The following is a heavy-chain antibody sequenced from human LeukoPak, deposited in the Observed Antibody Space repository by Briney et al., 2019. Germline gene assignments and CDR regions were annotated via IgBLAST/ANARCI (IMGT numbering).Heavy chain of an antibody. J-gene: IGHJ4*02. CDR3: ARASMVRGVIPYY. CDR1: GFTVSSNY. CDR2: IYSGGST. Sequence: GGSLRLSCAASGFTVSSNYMSWVRQAPGKGLEWVSVIYSGGSTYYADSVKGRFTISRDNSKNTLYLQMNSLRAEDTAVYYCARASMVRGVIPYYRGQGTLVTVSS. V-gene: IGHV3-53*01. D-gene: IGHD3-10*01.